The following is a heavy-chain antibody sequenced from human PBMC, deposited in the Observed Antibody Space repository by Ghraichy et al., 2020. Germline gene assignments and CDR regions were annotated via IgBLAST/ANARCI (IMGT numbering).Heavy chain of an antibody. V-gene: IGHV3-30*18. CDR3: AKDFYGSGSYYHYYGMDV. D-gene: IGHD3-10*01. Sequence: GESLNISCAASGFTFSSYGMHWVRQAPGKGLEWVAVISYDGSNKYYADSVKGRFTISRDNSKNTLYLQMNSLRAEDTAVYYCAKDFYGSGSYYHYYGMDVWGQGTTVTVSS. J-gene: IGHJ6*02. CDR2: ISYDGSNK. CDR1: GFTFSSYG.